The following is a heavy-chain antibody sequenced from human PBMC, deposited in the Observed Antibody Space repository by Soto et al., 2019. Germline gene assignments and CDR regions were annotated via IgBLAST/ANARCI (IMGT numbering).Heavy chain of an antibody. V-gene: IGHV3-74*01. J-gene: IGHJ4*01. CDR2: IKSDGSST. CDR1: DFTFSNYW. Sequence: PGGSLRLSCAASDFTFSNYWMYWVRQAPGKGLVWVSRIKSDGSSTSYADSVEGRFTISRDNAKNTLYLQMNSLRGEDTAVYYCTRSPSSGWYYFDYWG. D-gene: IGHD6-19*01. CDR3: TRSPSSGWYYFDY.